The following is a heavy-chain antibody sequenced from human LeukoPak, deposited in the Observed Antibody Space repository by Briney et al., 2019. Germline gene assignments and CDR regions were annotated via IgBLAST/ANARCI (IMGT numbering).Heavy chain of an antibody. J-gene: IGHJ5*02. CDR1: GFTFSSYS. Sequence: GGSLRLSCAASGFTFSSYSMNWVRQAPGKGLEWVSSISSSSSYICYADSVKGRFTISRDNAKNSLYLQMNSLRAEDTAVYYCARGSDGDYVGWFDPWGQGTLVTVSS. CDR2: ISSSSSYI. CDR3: ARGSDGDYVGWFDP. D-gene: IGHD4-17*01. V-gene: IGHV3-21*01.